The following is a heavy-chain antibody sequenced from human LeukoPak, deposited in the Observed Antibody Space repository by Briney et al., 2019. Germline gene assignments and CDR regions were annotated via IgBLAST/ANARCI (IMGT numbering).Heavy chain of an antibody. J-gene: IGHJ5*02. D-gene: IGHD3-16*01. CDR3: AKDGGGFDP. Sequence: GGSLRLSCAASGFTFSSYGMHWVRQAPGKGLEWVAVLSYDGSNKYYADSVKGRFTISRDNSKNTLYLQMNSLRAEDTAVYYCAKDGGGFDPWGQGTLVTVSS. CDR1: GFTFSSYG. V-gene: IGHV3-30*18. CDR2: LSYDGSNK.